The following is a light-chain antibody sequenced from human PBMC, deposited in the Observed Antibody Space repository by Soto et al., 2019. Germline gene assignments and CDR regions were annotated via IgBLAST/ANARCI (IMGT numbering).Light chain of an antibody. V-gene: IGLV2-14*01. Sequence: QSALTQPASVSGSPGQSITISCTGTSSDVGGYNYVSWYQQHPGKAPKLMIYEVSNRPSGVSNRFSGSKSGNTASLTISGLQAEDEADYYCSSYAGGIKWVFGGGTKVTVL. J-gene: IGLJ3*02. CDR3: SSYAGGIKWV. CDR1: SSDVGGYNY. CDR2: EVS.